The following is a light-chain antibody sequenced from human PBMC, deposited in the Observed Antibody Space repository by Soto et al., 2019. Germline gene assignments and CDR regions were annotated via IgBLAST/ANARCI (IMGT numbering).Light chain of an antibody. CDR3: QQRSDWPLT. J-gene: IGKJ4*01. Sequence: EIVLTQSPATLSLSPGERATLSCRASQSVSSYLAWYQQKPGQPPRLLIYDAYSRATGIPARFSGSGSETDFTLTISSLEPEDFAVYYCQQRSDWPLTFGGGTKVDIK. CDR2: DAY. CDR1: QSVSSY. V-gene: IGKV3-11*01.